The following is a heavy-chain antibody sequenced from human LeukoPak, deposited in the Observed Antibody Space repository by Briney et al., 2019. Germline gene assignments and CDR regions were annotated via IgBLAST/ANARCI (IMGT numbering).Heavy chain of an antibody. CDR2: IYPRDGST. CDR3: ARDQEGFDY. V-gene: IGHV1-46*01. J-gene: IGHJ4*02. CDR1: GYTFTSYG. Sequence: ASVKVSCKASGYTFTSYGISWVRQAPGQGLEWMGMIYPRDGSTSYAQKLQGRVTVTRDTSTSTVHMELSGLRSEDTAVYYCARDQEGFDYWGQGTLVTVSS.